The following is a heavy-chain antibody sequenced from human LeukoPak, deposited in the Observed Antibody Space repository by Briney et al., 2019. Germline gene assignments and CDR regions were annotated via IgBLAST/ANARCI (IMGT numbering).Heavy chain of an antibody. Sequence: PGGSLRLSCAASGFTFRTYWMHWVRQAPGKGLEWVAVISYDGSNKYYADSVKGRFTISRDNSKNTLYLQMNSLRAEDTAVYYCARDRKGALNYGMDVWGQGTTVTVSS. V-gene: IGHV3-30*03. CDR2: ISYDGSNK. J-gene: IGHJ6*02. CDR3: ARDRKGALNYGMDV. CDR1: GFTFRTYW.